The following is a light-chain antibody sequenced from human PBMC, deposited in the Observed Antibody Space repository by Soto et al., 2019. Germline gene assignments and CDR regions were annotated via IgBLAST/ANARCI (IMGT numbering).Light chain of an antibody. J-gene: IGKJ4*01. CDR3: QQYDVWPLT. Sequence: EIVMTRSPATLSVSPGERATLSCRASQTFRNNLAWYQQKPGQAPRLLFYGASTRAADIPARFSGSGSGTEFTLTISSLQSEDFAVYYCQQYDVWPLTFGGGTKVEI. V-gene: IGKV3-15*01. CDR2: GAS. CDR1: QTFRNN.